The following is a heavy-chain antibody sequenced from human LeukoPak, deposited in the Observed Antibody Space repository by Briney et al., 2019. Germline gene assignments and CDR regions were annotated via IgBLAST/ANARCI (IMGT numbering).Heavy chain of an antibody. J-gene: IGHJ3*02. CDR2: ISSSGSYI. V-gene: IGHV3-21*01. CDR3: ASRNQYCGGDCFWAFDI. CDR1: GFTFSRYS. D-gene: IGHD2-21*02. Sequence: GGSLRLSCGASGFTFSRYSMNWVRQAPGKGLEWVSSISSSGSYIYYADSVKGRFTISRDNAKNSLYLQMNSLRAEDTAVYYCASRNQYCGGDCFWAFDIRGQGTMVTVSS.